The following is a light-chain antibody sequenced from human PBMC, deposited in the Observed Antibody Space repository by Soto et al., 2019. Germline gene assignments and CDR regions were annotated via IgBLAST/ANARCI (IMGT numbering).Light chain of an antibody. CDR3: CSYAVTFYV. V-gene: IGLV2-11*01. CDR2: DVS. Sequence: QSARTQPRSVSASPVQSVTISCTVPSIDVGRSNYVSWYQQHPAKAPKLMIYDVSERPSGVPDRFSGSKSGNTASLTISGLQAEDEAGYYCCSYAVTFYVFGTGTKVTVL. J-gene: IGLJ1*01. CDR1: SIDVGRSNY.